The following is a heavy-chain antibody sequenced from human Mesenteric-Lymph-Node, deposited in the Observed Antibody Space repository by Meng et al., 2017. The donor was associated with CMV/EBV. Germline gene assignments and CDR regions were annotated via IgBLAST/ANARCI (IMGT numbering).Heavy chain of an antibody. V-gene: IGHV4-38-2*02. Sequence: SETLSLTCTVSGYPISSGYYWGWIRQPPGKGLGWIGSNHHSGTTYHNPSLKSRVTLPVDTSKNRFSLKLSSVTAAHTAVYDCARDPRCIGTSCYDPGYYGMDVWGQGTTVTVSS. CDR3: ARDPRCIGTSCYDPGYYGMDV. D-gene: IGHD2-2*01. CDR2: NHHSGTT. J-gene: IGHJ6*02. CDR1: GYPISSGYY.